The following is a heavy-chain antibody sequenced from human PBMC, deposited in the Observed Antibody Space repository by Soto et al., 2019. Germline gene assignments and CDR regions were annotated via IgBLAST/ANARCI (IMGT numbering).Heavy chain of an antibody. V-gene: IGHV3-7*03. CDR2: IKQDGNDK. CDR1: GFSFSSHW. J-gene: IGHJ4*02. Sequence: EVQLVESGGDLVQPGGSLRLSCAASGFSFSSHWMSWVRQAPGKGLEWVANIKQDGNDKRYVDSVKGRFTISRDNAKSSLYLQMNSLRAEDTAVYYCARYSYSSGSQDSWGQGTLVTVSS. D-gene: IGHD6-19*01. CDR3: ARYSYSSGSQDS.